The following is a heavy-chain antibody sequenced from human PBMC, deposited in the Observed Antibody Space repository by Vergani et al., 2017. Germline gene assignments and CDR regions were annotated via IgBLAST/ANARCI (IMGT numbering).Heavy chain of an antibody. CDR3: ARGDYGILTGYRY. J-gene: IGHJ4*02. CDR1: GYPFSNYY. D-gene: IGHD3-9*01. V-gene: IGHV1-46*03. Sequence: QVQVVQSGAEVKKSGASVKVYCKTSGYPFSNYYMHWVRQAPGQGLEWMGIINPSGGHTNYAQKFQGRVTMTRDTSTSTVYMELSSLRSEDTAIYYCARGDYGILTGYRYWGQGTLVTVSA. CDR2: INPSGGHT.